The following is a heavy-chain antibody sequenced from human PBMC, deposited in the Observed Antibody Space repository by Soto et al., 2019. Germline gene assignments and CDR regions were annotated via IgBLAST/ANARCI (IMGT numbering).Heavy chain of an antibody. V-gene: IGHV4-31*03. Sequence: QVQLQESGPGLVKPSQTLSLTCTVSGGSISSGGYYWSWIRQHPGKGLEWIGYIYYSGSTYYNPSXKXXVTISVDTSKNQFSLKLSSVTAAATAVYYCARAYGSGDMDVWGQGTTVTVSS. CDR2: IYYSGST. J-gene: IGHJ6*02. D-gene: IGHD3-10*01. CDR1: GGSISSGGYY. CDR3: ARAYGSGDMDV.